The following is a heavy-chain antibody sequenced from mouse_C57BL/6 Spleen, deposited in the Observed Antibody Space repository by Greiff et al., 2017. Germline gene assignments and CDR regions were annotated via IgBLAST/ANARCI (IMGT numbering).Heavy chain of an antibody. D-gene: IGHD2-12*01. J-gene: IGHJ4*01. Sequence: QVQLQQPGAELVKPGASVKLSCKASGYTFPSYWMQWVKQRPGQALVWIGEFDPSDSYSNSNQKFKGKATLAVDTSSSTAYMQRSSLEYEDAAVYYCARMLRYYAMDYWGQGTSVTVSS. CDR1: GYTFPSYW. CDR2: FDPSDSYS. V-gene: IGHV1-50*01. CDR3: ARMLRYYAMDY.